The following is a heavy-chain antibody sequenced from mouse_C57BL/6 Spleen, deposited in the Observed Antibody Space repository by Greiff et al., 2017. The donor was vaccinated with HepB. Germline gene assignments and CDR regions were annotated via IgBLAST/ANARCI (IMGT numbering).Heavy chain of an antibody. CDR1: GYAFSSSW. J-gene: IGHJ1*03. CDR2: IYPGDGDT. Sequence: QVQLKQSGPELVKPGASVKISCKASGYAFSSSWMNWVKQRPGKGLEWIGRIYPGDGDTNYNGKFKGKATLTADKSSSTAYMQLSSLTSEDSAVYFCARSLITTVVDWYFDVWGTGTTVTVSS. CDR3: ARSLITTVVDWYFDV. D-gene: IGHD1-1*01. V-gene: IGHV1-82*01.